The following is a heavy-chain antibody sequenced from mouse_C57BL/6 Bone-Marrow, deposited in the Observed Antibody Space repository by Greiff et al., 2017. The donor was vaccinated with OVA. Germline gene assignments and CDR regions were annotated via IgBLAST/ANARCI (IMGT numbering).Heavy chain of an antibody. CDR1: GFTFSSYA. CDR2: ISDGGSYT. CDR3: ARAPYGSSYYAMDY. V-gene: IGHV5-4*03. J-gene: IGHJ4*01. D-gene: IGHD1-1*01. Sequence: EVNVVESGGGLVKPGGSLKLSCAASGFTFSSYAMSWVRQTPAQRLEWVATISDGGSYTYYPDNVKGRFTISRDNAKNNLYLQMSHLKSEDTAMYYCARAPYGSSYYAMDYWGQGTSVTVSS.